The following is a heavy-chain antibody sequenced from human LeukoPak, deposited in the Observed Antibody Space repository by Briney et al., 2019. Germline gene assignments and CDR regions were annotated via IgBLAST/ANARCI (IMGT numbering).Heavy chain of an antibody. J-gene: IGHJ3*02. D-gene: IGHD5-12*01. CDR2: INHSGST. Sequence: SETLSLTCAVYGGSFSGYYWSWIRQPPGKGLEWIGEINHSGSTNYNPSLKSRVTISVDTSKNQFSLKLSSVTAADTAVYYCASLRGYSRPGIWGQGTVDTVSS. CDR3: ASLRGYSRPGI. V-gene: IGHV4-34*01. CDR1: GGSFSGYY.